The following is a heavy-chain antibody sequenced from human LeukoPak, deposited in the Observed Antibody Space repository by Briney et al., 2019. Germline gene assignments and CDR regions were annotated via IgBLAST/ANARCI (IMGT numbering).Heavy chain of an antibody. V-gene: IGHV4-59*08. D-gene: IGHD3-10*01. CDR2: IYVTGT. CDR3: ARHIGVGIEDMDV. Sequence: KPSETLSLTCTVSGGSIGSYYWSWIRQSPGKGLEWIGYIYVTGTRYNPYLQSRVTISVDRSRNQFFLKMSSVTAADTAVYYCARHIGVGIEDMDVWGKGTKVIVSS. CDR1: GGSIGSYY. J-gene: IGHJ6*03.